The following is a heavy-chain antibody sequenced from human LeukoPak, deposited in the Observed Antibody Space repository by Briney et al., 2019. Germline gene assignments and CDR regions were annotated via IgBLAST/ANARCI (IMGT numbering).Heavy chain of an antibody. J-gene: IGHJ3*02. CDR1: GYSFTSYL. D-gene: IGHD3-9*01. V-gene: IGHV5-10-1*01. CDR2: IDPSDSYT. CDR3: ARPQTDILTGYYNGAFDI. Sequence: GESLRISCNGSGYSFTSYLISWVRQMPGKGPEWMGRIDPSDSYTNYSPSFQGHVTISADKSISTAYLQWSSLKASDTAMYYCARPQTDILTGYYNGAFDIWGQGTMVTVSS.